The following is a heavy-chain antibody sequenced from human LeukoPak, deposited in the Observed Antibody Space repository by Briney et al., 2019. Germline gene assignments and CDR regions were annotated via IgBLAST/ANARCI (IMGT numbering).Heavy chain of an antibody. CDR1: GYTFTSYG. J-gene: IGHJ5*02. V-gene: IGHV1-18*01. D-gene: IGHD3-3*01. Sequence: ASVKVSCKASGYTFTSYGISWVRQAPGQWLEWMGIINPSGGSTSYAQKLQGRVTMTTDTSTSTAYMELRSLRSDDTAVYYCARGTWSGYSRPNWFDPWGQGTLVTVSS. CDR3: ARGTWSGYSRPNWFDP. CDR2: INPSGGST.